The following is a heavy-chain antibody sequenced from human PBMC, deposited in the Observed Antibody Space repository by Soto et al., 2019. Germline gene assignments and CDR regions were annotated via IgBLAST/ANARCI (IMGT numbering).Heavy chain of an antibody. J-gene: IGHJ6*02. CDR3: ARDLEQRSRDYYYGMDV. CDR1: GFTFSSYS. Sequence: QPGGSLRLSCAASGFTFSSYSMNWVRQAPGKGLEWVSYISSSSSTIYYADSVKGRFTISRDNAKNSLYLQMNSLRDEDTAVYYCARDLEQRSRDYYYGMDVWGQGTTVTVSS. CDR2: ISSSSSTI. D-gene: IGHD6-25*01. V-gene: IGHV3-48*02.